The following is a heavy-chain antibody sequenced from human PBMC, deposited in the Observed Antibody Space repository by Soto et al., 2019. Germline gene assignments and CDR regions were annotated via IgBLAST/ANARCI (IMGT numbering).Heavy chain of an antibody. D-gene: IGHD3-22*01. CDR3: TSPYYYDSSGYPPHY. CDR1: GFTFSGSA. V-gene: IGHV3-73*01. CDR2: IRSKANSYAT. J-gene: IGHJ4*02. Sequence: EVQLLESGGGLVQPGGSLRLSCAASGFTFSGSAMHWVRQASGKGLEWVGRIRSKANSYATAYAASVKGRFTISRDDSKNTAYLQMNSLKTEDTAVYYCTSPYYYDSSGYPPHYWGQGTLVTVSS.